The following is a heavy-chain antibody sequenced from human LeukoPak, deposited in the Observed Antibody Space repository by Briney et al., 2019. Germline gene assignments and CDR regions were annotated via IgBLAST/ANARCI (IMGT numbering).Heavy chain of an antibody. V-gene: IGHV1-69*05. CDR1: GGTFSSYA. CDR2: IIPIFGTA. CDR3: ARATWFGELYRVWFDP. J-gene: IGHJ5*02. Sequence: SVKVSCKASGGTFSSYAISWVRQAPGQGLEWMGGIIPIFGTANYAQKFQGRVTITTDGSTSTAYMELSSLRSEDTAVYYCARATWFGELYRVWFDPWGQGTLVTVSS. D-gene: IGHD3-10*01.